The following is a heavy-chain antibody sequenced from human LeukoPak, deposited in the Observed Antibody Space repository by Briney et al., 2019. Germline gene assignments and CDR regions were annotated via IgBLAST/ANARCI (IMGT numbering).Heavy chain of an antibody. CDR2: ISSSSSYI. J-gene: IGHJ4*02. D-gene: IGHD2-2*01. CDR1: GFTSSSYS. CDR3: AREPRVGYCSSTSCYLAY. V-gene: IGHV3-21*01. Sequence: GGSLRLSCAASGFTSSSYSMNWVRQAPGKGLEWVSSISSSSSYIYYADSVKGRFTISRDNAKNSLYLQMNSLRAEDTAVYYCAREPRVGYCSSTSCYLAYWGQGTLVTVSS.